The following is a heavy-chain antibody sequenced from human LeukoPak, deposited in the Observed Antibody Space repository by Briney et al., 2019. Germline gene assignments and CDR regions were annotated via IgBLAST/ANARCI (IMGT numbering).Heavy chain of an antibody. V-gene: IGHV3-30-3*01. D-gene: IGHD3-3*01. Sequence: GGSLRLSCAASGFTFSGYTIHWVRQAPGKGLEWVAVMSNDGSIKKYANSVKGRFTISRDNSKNTLYLQMDSLRAEDTAVYYCARELTIFGVVIQRYDTFDIWGQGTMVTVSS. CDR3: ARELTIFGVVIQRYDTFDI. CDR1: GFTFSGYT. CDR2: MSNDGSIK. J-gene: IGHJ3*02.